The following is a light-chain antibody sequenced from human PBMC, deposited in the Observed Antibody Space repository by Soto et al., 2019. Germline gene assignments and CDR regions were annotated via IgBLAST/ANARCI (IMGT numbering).Light chain of an antibody. CDR3: QQRIYSLT. Sequence: LTQSPSSLSVSPGDRATLPCRASQSVYTNLAWYQQKPGKAPRLLIYDASIRATGIPARFSGSGSGTDSTLTIRSLEPEDFAVDFCQQRIYSLTFRGGTQVDIK. V-gene: IGKV3-11*01. CDR2: DAS. CDR1: QSVYTN. J-gene: IGKJ4*01.